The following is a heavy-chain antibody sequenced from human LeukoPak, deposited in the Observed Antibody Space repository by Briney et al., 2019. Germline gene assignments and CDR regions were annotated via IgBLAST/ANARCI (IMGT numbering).Heavy chain of an antibody. CDR2: ISSSGSTI. CDR3: ARSHYGSGIRWFDP. CDR1: GFTFSSYE. J-gene: IGHJ5*02. Sequence: PGGSLRLSCAASGFTFSSYEMNWVRQAPGKGLEWVSYISSSGSTIYYADSVKGRFTISRDNAKNSLYLQMDSLRAEDTAVYYCARSHYGSGIRWFDPWGQGTLVTVSS. D-gene: IGHD3-10*01. V-gene: IGHV3-48*03.